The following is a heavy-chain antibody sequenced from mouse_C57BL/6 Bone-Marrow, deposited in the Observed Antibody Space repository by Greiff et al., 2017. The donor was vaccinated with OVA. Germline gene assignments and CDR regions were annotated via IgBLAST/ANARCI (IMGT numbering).Heavy chain of an antibody. V-gene: IGHV1-81*01. CDR3: ARWEWLRQYYFDY. CDR1: GYTFTSYG. D-gene: IGHD2-2*01. J-gene: IGHJ2*01. Sequence: QVQLQQSGAELARPGASVKLSCKASGYTFTSYGISWVKQRTGQGLEWIGEIYPRSGNTYYNEKFKGKATLTADKSSSAAYMELRSLTSEDSAVYVCARWEWLRQYYFDYWGQGTTLTVSS. CDR2: IYPRSGNT.